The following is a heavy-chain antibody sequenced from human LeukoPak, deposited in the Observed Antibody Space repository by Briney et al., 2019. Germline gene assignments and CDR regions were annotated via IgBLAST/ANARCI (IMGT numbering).Heavy chain of an antibody. CDR3: ARAGYSSGPLGH. Sequence: GASVKVSCKASGYTFTTHDINWVRQATGQGLEWLGWMSPNSGDTGYAQKFQGRVTITADESTSTAYMELSSLRSEDTAVYYCARAGYSSGPLGHWGQGSLVTVSS. J-gene: IGHJ4*02. D-gene: IGHD6-19*01. CDR1: GYTFTTHD. V-gene: IGHV1-8*01. CDR2: MSPNSGDT.